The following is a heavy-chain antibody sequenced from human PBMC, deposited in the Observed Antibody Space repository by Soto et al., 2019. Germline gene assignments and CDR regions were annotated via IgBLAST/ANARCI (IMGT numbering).Heavy chain of an antibody. D-gene: IGHD6-6*01. CDR3: ASNPIEYSRPYYYYGMDV. J-gene: IGHJ6*02. V-gene: IGHV3-33*01. Sequence: GESLKISCAASGFTFSSYGMHWVRQAPGKGLEWVAVILYDGSNKYYADSVKGRFTISRDNSKNTLYLQMNSLRAEDTAVYYCASNPIEYSRPYYYYGMDVWGQGTTVTVSS. CDR2: ILYDGSNK. CDR1: GFTFSSYG.